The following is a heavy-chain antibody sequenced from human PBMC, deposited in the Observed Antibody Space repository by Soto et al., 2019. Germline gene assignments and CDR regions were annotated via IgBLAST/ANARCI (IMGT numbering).Heavy chain of an antibody. Sequence: VASVKVSCKASGYTFTSYGISWVRQAPGQGLEWMGWISAYNGNTNYAQKLQGRVTMTTDTSTSTAYMELRSLRSDDTAVYYCARDHLGITMVRGVRRTGGMDVWGQGTTVTVSS. D-gene: IGHD3-10*01. CDR2: ISAYNGNT. J-gene: IGHJ6*02. CDR1: GYTFTSYG. V-gene: IGHV1-18*04. CDR3: ARDHLGITMVRGVRRTGGMDV.